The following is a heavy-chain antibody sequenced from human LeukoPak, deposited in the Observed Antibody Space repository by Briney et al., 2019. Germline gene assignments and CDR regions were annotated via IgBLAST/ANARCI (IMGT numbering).Heavy chain of an antibody. J-gene: IGHJ4*02. CDR3: ARGTDSGYDSTGSFDY. CDR1: GFTFSSYA. CDR2: ITSSGSYI. D-gene: IGHD5-12*01. Sequence: GGSLTLSCAASGFTFSSYAMSWVRQAPGQGLEWVSSITSSGSYIYYRDSLKGRFTISRDNAKNSLYLQMNSLRDDDTAVYYCARGTDSGYDSTGSFDYWGQGALVTVSS. V-gene: IGHV3-21*01.